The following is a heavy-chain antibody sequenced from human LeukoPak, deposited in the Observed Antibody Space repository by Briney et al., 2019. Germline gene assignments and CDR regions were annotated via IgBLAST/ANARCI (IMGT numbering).Heavy chain of an antibody. V-gene: IGHV3-23*01. Sequence: QPGGSLRLSCAASGFTFSSYAMSWVRQAPGKGLEWVSVITSTGGGAYYADSVKGRFTIPRDNSKNTLYVQVNSLGTEDTAAYYCAKGSYYDSSGSFYFDYWGQGTLVTVSS. D-gene: IGHD3-22*01. CDR3: AKGSYYDSSGSFYFDY. J-gene: IGHJ4*02. CDR2: ITSTGGGA. CDR1: GFTFSSYA.